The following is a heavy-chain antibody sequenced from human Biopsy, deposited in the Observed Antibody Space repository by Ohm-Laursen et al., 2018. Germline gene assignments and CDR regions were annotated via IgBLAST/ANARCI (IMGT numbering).Heavy chain of an antibody. D-gene: IGHD3-3*01. CDR3: ARARIKTSGVLIPETYYFDS. CDR1: GDSISIYY. J-gene: IGHJ4*02. CDR2: FYYSGST. Sequence: SETLSLTWTVSGDSISIYYWSWIRQPPGKGPEWIGNFYYSGSTNYNPSLKSRITMSLDRSKSQVSLRMNSVTAADTAAYYCARARIKTSGVLIPETYYFDSWGQGTLVTVSS. V-gene: IGHV4-59*01.